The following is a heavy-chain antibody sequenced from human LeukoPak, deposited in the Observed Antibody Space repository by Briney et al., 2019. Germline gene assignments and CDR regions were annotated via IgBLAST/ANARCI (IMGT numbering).Heavy chain of an antibody. V-gene: IGHV4-59*08. Sequence: SETLSLTCTVSGGSVSSYYWSWIRQPPGKGLEWIAYIYYSGSTKYNPSLKSRVTISLDRSKNQFSLKLRSVTAADTAVYYCASLQVHCGGDCYTRWFDPWGQGTLVTVSS. CDR3: ASLQVHCGGDCYTRWFDP. CDR2: IYYSGST. J-gene: IGHJ5*02. CDR1: GGSVSSYY. D-gene: IGHD2-21*02.